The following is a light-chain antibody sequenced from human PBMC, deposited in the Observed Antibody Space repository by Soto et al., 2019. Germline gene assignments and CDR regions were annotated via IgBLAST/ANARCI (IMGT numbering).Light chain of an antibody. V-gene: IGLV2-14*01. CDR3: SSYAAANNFVV. CDR2: EVS. J-gene: IGLJ2*01. CDR1: SSDIGAYNY. Sequence: QSVLAQPASVSGSPGQSITISCTGSSSDIGAYNYVSWFQQYPGKAPKLIIYEVSNRPSGVSNRFSGSKSGTAASLTISGLQTEDEADYFCSSYAAANNFVVFGGGTKVTVL.